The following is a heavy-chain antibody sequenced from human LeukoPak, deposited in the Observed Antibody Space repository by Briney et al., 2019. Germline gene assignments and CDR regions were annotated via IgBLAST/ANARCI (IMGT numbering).Heavy chain of an antibody. CDR2: ISSSSSTI. D-gene: IGHD4-23*01. J-gene: IGHJ5*02. Sequence: GGSLRLSCAASGFTFSSYSMNWVRQAPGKGLEWVSYISSSSSTIYYADSVKGRFTISRDNAKNSLYLQMNSLRAEDTAVYYCARDSITGGGFNWFDPWGQGTLVTVSS. CDR3: ARDSITGGGFNWFDP. V-gene: IGHV3-48*01. CDR1: GFTFSSYS.